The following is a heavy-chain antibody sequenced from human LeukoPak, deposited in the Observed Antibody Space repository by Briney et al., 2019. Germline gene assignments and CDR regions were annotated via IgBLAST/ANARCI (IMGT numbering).Heavy chain of an antibody. CDR1: GDSISSGYY. V-gene: IGHV4-38-2*02. J-gene: IGHJ4*02. CDR2: IYHTGST. D-gene: IGHD6-6*01. Sequence: SETLSLTCTVSGDSISSGYYWVWIRQPPGKGLEWIATIYHTGSTYYNPSLKSRVTISVDTSKNQFSLNLRSVTAADTAVYYCAREIPYSSYSDDYWGQGTLVTVSS. CDR3: AREIPYSSYSDDY.